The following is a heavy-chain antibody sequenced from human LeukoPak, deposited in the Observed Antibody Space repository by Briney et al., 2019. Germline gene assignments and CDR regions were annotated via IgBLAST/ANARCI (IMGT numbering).Heavy chain of an antibody. CDR2: IKQDGSEK. Sequence: QPGGSLRLSCAASGFTFSRYWMSWVRQAPGKGLEGVANIKQDGSEKYYVDSVKGRFTISRENAKNSLYLQMNSLGAEDTAVYYCARLLVYNSGGEAFDHWGQGTLVTVSS. CDR1: GFTFSRYW. D-gene: IGHD1-20*01. J-gene: IGHJ4*02. CDR3: ARLLVYNSGGEAFDH. V-gene: IGHV3-7*01.